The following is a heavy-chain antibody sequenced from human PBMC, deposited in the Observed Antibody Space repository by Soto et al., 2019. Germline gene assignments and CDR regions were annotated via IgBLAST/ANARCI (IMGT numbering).Heavy chain of an antibody. CDR3: AKDLLTGYYKRNDAFDI. V-gene: IGHV3-23*01. CDR1: GFTFSSYA. Sequence: EVQLLESGGGLVQPGGSLRLSCAASGFTFSSYAMSWVRQAPGKGLEWVSAISGSGGSTYYADSVKGRFTISRDNSKNTLYLQMNSLRAEDTAVYYCAKDLLTGYYKRNDAFDIWGQGTMVTVSS. CDR2: ISGSGGST. D-gene: IGHD3-9*01. J-gene: IGHJ3*02.